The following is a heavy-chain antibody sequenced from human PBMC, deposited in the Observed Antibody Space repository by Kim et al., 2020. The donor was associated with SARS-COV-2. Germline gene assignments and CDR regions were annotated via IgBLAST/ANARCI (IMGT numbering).Heavy chain of an antibody. Sequence: GGSLRLSCAASGFTFSNAWMSWVRQAPGKGLEWVGRIKSKTDGGTTDYAAPVKGRFTISRDDSKNTLYLQMNSLKTEDTAVYYCTTGDDFFRMSTNRYYYGMDVWGQGTTVTVSS. CDR2: IKSKTDGGTT. D-gene: IGHD3-3*01. V-gene: IGHV3-15*01. CDR1: GFTFSNAW. J-gene: IGHJ6*02. CDR3: TTGDDFFRMSTNRYYYGMDV.